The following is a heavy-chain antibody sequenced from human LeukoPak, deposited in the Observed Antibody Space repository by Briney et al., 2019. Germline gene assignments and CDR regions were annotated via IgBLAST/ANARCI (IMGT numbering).Heavy chain of an antibody. CDR2: INPDGSEK. J-gene: IGHJ4*02. Sequence: SGGSLRLSCAVSGITFRSLWMNWVRQAPGKGLEWVANINPDGSEKYYVDSVEGRFTISRDNAKNSLYLQMNSLRAEDTAVYYCARDRPRYSGSYYVFDYWGQGTLVTVSS. D-gene: IGHD1-26*01. CDR3: ARDRPRYSGSYYVFDY. V-gene: IGHV3-7*01. CDR1: GITFRSLW.